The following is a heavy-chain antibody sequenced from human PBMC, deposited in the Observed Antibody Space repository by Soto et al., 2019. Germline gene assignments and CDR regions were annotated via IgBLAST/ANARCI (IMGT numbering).Heavy chain of an antibody. J-gene: IGHJ6*02. CDR3: ARWGGAYYYGMDV. D-gene: IGHD1-26*01. V-gene: IGHV3-13*05. CDR1: GFTFSSYD. Sequence: EVQLVESGGGLVQPGGSLRLSCAASGFTFSSYDMHWVRHATGKGLEWVSAIGTAGDPYYPGSVKCRFTISRENAKNSLYLQMNSLRAGDTAVYYCARWGGAYYYGMDVWGHGTTVTVSS. CDR2: IGTAGDP.